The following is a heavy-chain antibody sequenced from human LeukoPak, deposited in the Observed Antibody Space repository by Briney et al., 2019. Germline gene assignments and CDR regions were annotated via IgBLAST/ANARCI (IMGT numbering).Heavy chain of an antibody. CDR1: GGSISSSSSY. CDR3: ARASRSLTIFGVVIHLGMDV. CDR2: IYYREST. Sequence: SETLSLTCTVSGGSISSSSSYWGWIRQPPGKGLEWIGSIYYRESTYYSPSLKSRVTISVDTSKNQFSLKLSSVTAADTAVYYCARASRSLTIFGVVIHLGMDVWGQGTTVTVSS. D-gene: IGHD3-3*01. J-gene: IGHJ6*02. V-gene: IGHV4-39*07.